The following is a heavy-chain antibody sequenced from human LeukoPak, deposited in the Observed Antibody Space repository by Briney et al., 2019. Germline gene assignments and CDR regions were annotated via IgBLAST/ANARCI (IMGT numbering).Heavy chain of an antibody. V-gene: IGHV4-39*01. Sequence: KASETLSLTCTVSGGSISSSSYYWGWIRQPPGKGLEWIGSIYYSGSTYYNPSLKSRVTISVDTSKNQFSLKLSSVTAADTAVYYCAKHIPGIVQPGGYWFDPWGQGTLVTVSS. CDR3: AKHIPGIVQPGGYWFDP. D-gene: IGHD2-2*02. CDR2: IYYSGST. CDR1: GGSISSSSYY. J-gene: IGHJ5*02.